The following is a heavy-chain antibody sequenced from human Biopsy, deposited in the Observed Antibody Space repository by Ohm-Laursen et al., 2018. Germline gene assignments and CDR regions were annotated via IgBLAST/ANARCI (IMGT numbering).Heavy chain of an antibody. Sequence: SETLSLTCTVSGGSFTGHYWTWIRQPPGKGLEWIGHISHTGYTSYKSSPKSRVTISLDTSREHFSLRLTSLAAADTAVYYCARGSNEYGGLYFPHWGQGTLVTVSS. D-gene: IGHD4-23*01. CDR1: GGSFTGHY. V-gene: IGHV4-59*11. J-gene: IGHJ1*01. CDR2: ISHTGYT. CDR3: ARGSNEYGGLYFPH.